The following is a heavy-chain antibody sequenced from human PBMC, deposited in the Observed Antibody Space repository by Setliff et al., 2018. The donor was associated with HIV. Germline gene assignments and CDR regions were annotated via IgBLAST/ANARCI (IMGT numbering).Heavy chain of an antibody. D-gene: IGHD6-6*01. CDR2: IYTSGST. Sequence: SETLSLTCTVSGGSISSGSYYWSWIRQPAGKGLEWIGHIYTSGSTNYNPSLKGRVTISVDTSKKQFSLKLSFVTVADTAVYYCAGGTIVAPGGYFYYMDVWGKGATVTVSS. J-gene: IGHJ6*03. V-gene: IGHV4-61*09. CDR3: AGGTIVAPGGYFYYMDV. CDR1: GGSISSGSYY.